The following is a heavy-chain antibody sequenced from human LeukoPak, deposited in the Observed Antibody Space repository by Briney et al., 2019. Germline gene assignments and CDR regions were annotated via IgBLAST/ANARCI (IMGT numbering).Heavy chain of an antibody. D-gene: IGHD3-22*01. V-gene: IGHV1-58*02. CDR1: GYTFTGYY. CDR3: AADRYYYDSSGYPY. J-gene: IGHJ4*02. Sequence: GASVKVSCKASGYTFTGYYMHWVRQARGQRLEWIGWIVVGSGNTNYAQKFQERVTITRDMSTSTAYMELSSLRSEDTAVYYCAADRYYYDSSGYPYWGQGTLVTVSS. CDR2: IVVGSGNT.